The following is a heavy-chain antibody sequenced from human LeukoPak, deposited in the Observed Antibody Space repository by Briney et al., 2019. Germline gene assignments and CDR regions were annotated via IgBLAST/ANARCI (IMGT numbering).Heavy chain of an antibody. CDR1: GFTFSNYG. CDR3: ARTGIGPAGTDFDY. CDR2: IWYDGSNK. Sequence: GGSLRLSCAASGFTFSNYGMHWVRQAPGKGLEWVAVIWYDGSNKYHGDSVKGRFTISRDNSRDMLYLQMNSLRAEDTAMYYCARTGIGPAGTDFDYWGQGSLVTVSS. J-gene: IGHJ4*02. D-gene: IGHD6-13*01. V-gene: IGHV3-33*01.